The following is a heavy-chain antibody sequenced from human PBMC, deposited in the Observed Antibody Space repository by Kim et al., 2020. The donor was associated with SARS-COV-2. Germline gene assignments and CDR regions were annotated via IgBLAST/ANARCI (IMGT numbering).Heavy chain of an antibody. Sequence: GGSLRLSCAASGITLTNNHMNWVRQAPGKGLEWVSVIYGGGTIDYADSVKDRFIISRDTSKNTVYLEMNSLRAEDTAVYYCARDIKFDGFAFFDLWCRGT. CDR1: GITLTNNH. CDR2: IYGGGTI. D-gene: IGHD3-10*01. CDR3: ARDIKFDGFAFFDL. J-gene: IGHJ2*01. V-gene: IGHV3-66*01.